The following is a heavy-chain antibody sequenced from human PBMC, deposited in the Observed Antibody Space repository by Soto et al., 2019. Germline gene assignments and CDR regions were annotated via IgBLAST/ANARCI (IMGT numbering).Heavy chain of an antibody. CDR2: ISSNGGST. J-gene: IGHJ4*02. V-gene: IGHV3-64*01. Sequence: EVQLVESGGGLVQPGGSLRLSCAASGFTFSSYAMHWVRQAPGKGLEYVSAISSNGGSTYYANSVKGRFTISRDNSKNTLYLQMGSLRAEDMGVYYCARGPGYYFDYWGQGTLVTVSS. CDR3: ARGPGYYFDY. CDR1: GFTFSSYA.